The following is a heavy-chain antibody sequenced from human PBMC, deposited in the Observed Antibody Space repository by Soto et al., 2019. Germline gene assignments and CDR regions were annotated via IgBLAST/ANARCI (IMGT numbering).Heavy chain of an antibody. V-gene: IGHV4-61*01. D-gene: IGHD2-21*01. J-gene: IGHJ5*02. Sequence: PSEALSLTCVGSGGSVRSGSFYWTWIGHPPGKGLEWIGYISNSGTTNYNPPLKRRVTISADTAKNQFSLKLKSVPAADTAVYYCARRHSCGNWRDPWGQGTLVTVSS. CDR3: ARRHSCGNWRDP. CDR2: ISNSGTT. CDR1: GGSVRSGSFY.